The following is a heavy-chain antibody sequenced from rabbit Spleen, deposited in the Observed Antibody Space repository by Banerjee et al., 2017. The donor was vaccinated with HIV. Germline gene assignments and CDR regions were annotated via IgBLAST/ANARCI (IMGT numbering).Heavy chain of an antibody. CDR2: TNIVTGKS. D-gene: IGHD7-1*01. Sequence: EQLEESGGGLVKPEGSLTLTCKASGVSLNDKDVMCWVRQAPGKGLEWIACTNIVTGKSVYATWAKGRFTCSKTSSTTVTLQMTSLTVADTATYFCARKVGYSAGGDAWTLWGPWTLVTVS. J-gene: IGHJ4*01. CDR1: GVSLNDKDV. CDR3: ARKVGYSAGGDAWTL. V-gene: IGHV1S45*01.